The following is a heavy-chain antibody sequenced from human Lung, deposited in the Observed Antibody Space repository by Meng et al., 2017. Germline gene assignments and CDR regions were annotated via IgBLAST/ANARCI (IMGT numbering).Heavy chain of an antibody. D-gene: IGHD4-11*01. J-gene: IGHJ4*02. Sequence: VPLHHGGPVLLKPSETLSLPCVVSGGSFSDYYWSWIRQPPGKGLEWIGEINHSGSTNYNPSLESRATISVDTSQNNLSLKLSSVTAADSAVYYCARGPTTMAHDFDYWGQGTLVTVSS. CDR3: ARGPTTMAHDFDY. CDR1: GGSFSDYY. V-gene: IGHV4-34*01. CDR2: INHSGST.